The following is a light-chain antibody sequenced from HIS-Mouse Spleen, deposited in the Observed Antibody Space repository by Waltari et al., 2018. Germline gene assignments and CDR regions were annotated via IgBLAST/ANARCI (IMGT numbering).Light chain of an antibody. CDR3: YSAADNNLGV. V-gene: IGLV3-27*01. Sequence: SYELTQPSSVSVSPGQTARTTRSGDVLAKKKYARWFQQKPGPAPALVIYKDSERPAGIPERFSGSSSGTTVTLTISGAQVEDEADYYCYSAADNNLGVFGGGTKLTVL. CDR1: VLAKKKY. CDR2: KDS. J-gene: IGLJ3*02.